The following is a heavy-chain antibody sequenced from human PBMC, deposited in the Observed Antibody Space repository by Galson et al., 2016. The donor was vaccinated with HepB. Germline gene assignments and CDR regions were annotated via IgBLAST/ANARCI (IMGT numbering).Heavy chain of an antibody. D-gene: IGHD2-2*01. CDR2: TYYXXQXYS. V-gene: IGHV6-1*01. CDR1: GDSVSSNSAA. CDR3: ARYTSTWYIDS. J-gene: IGHJ4*02. Sequence: CAISGDSVSSNSAAWNWFRQSPSRGLEWXGRTYYXXQXYSDYGVSVRGRININADTSKNQFSLHLRSVTPEDMAVYFCARYTSTWYIDSWGQGTLVTVSS.